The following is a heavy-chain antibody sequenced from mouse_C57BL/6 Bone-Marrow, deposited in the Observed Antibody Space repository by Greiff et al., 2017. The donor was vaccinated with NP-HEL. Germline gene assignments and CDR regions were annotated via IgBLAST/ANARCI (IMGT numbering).Heavy chain of an antibody. Sequence: VQVVESGAELVRPGTSVKVSCKASGYAFTNYLIEWVKQRPGQGLEWIGVINPGSGGTNYNEKFKGKATLTADKSSSTAYMQLSSLTSEDSAVYFCAREGYYGSSYEYFDVWGTGTTVTVSS. D-gene: IGHD1-1*01. CDR2: INPGSGGT. V-gene: IGHV1-54*01. CDR1: GYAFTNYL. J-gene: IGHJ1*03. CDR3: AREGYYGSSYEYFDV.